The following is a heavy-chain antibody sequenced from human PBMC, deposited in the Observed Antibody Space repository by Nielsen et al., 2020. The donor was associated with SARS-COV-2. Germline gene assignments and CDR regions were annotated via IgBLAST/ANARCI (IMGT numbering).Heavy chain of an antibody. CDR3: AKDWGRYCSSTSCPLGGMDV. V-gene: IGHV3-30*18. J-gene: IGHJ6*02. Sequence: WIRQPPGKGLEWVAVISHDGRNTYNADSVRGRFTISRDNPENTLYLQMDSLRAEDTAVYYCAKDWGRYCSSTSCPLGGMDVWGQGTTVTVSS. CDR2: ISHDGRNT. D-gene: IGHD2-2*01.